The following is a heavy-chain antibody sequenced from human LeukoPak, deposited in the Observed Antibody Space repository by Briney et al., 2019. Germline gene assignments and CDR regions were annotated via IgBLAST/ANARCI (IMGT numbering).Heavy chain of an antibody. Sequence: PSETLSLTCTVSGGSISSGDYYWSWIRQPPGKGLEWIGYIYYSGSTYYNPSLKSRVTISVDTSKHQFSLKLSSVTAADTAVYYCARESPYYDILTGYYHAFDIWGQGTMVTVSS. V-gene: IGHV4-30-4*01. J-gene: IGHJ3*02. CDR1: GGSISSGDYY. D-gene: IGHD3-9*01. CDR3: ARESPYYDILTGYYHAFDI. CDR2: IYYSGST.